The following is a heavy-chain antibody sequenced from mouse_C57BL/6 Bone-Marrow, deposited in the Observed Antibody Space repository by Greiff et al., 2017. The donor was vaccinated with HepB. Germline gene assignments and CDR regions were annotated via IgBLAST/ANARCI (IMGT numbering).Heavy chain of an antibody. CDR2: INPSNGGT. J-gene: IGHJ4*01. CDR3: ARWDSSASYAMDY. D-gene: IGHD3-2*02. V-gene: IGHV1-53*01. Sequence: QVQLQQSGTELVKPGASVKLSCKASGYTFTSYWMHWVKQRPGQGLEWIGNINPSNGGTNYNEKFKSKATLTVDKSSSTAYMQLSSLTSEDSAVYDCARWDSSASYAMDYWGQGTSVTVSS. CDR1: GYTFTSYW.